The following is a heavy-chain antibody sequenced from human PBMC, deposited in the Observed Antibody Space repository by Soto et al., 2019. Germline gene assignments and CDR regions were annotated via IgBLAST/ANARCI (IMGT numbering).Heavy chain of an antibody. CDR2: INPSGGST. V-gene: IGHV1-46*01. CDR3: ASGAGYSSSWDTDFDP. J-gene: IGHJ5*02. Sequence: ASVKVSCKASGYTFTSYYMHWVRQAPGQGLEWMGIINPSGGSTSYAQKFQGRVTMTRDTSTSTVYMELSSLRSEDTAAYYCASGAGYSSSWDTDFDPWGQGTLVTVSS. CDR1: GYTFTSYY. D-gene: IGHD6-13*01.